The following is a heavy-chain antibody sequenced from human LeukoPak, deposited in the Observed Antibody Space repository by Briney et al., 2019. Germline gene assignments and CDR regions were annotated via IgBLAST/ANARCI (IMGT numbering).Heavy chain of an antibody. CDR2: ISSSSSTI. Sequence: GGSLRLSCAASGFTFSSYSMNWVRQAPGKGLEWVSYISSSSSTIYYADSVKGRFTISRDNAKNSLYLQMNSLRAEDTAVYYCAREDDGGGPAAATPDYWGQGTLVTVSS. V-gene: IGHV3-48*01. D-gene: IGHD2-2*01. J-gene: IGHJ4*02. CDR3: AREDDGGGPAAATPDY. CDR1: GFTFSSYS.